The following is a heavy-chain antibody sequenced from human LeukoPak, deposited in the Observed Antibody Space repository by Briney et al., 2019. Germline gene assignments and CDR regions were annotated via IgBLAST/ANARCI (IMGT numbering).Heavy chain of an antibody. CDR1: GGTFSSYA. V-gene: IGHV1-69*13. CDR2: IIPIFGTA. J-gene: IGHJ4*02. Sequence: SVKVSCKASGGTFSSYAISWVRQAPGQGLEWMGGIIPIFGTANYAQKFQGRVTITADESTSTAYMELSSLRSEDTTVYYCARDFGYCSSTSCYLALYSWGQGTLVTVSS. CDR3: ARDFGYCSSTSCYLALYS. D-gene: IGHD2-2*03.